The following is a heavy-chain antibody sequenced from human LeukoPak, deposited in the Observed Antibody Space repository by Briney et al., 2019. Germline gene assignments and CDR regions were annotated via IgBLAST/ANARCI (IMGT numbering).Heavy chain of an antibody. V-gene: IGHV3-48*03. CDR3: AIDNRVDGSFDY. Sequence: GGSLRLSCAASGFTLSTYEMNWVRQAPGRGLEWVSYISSSGSTIYYADSVKGRFTISRDNAKSSLYLQMNSLRAEDTAVYYCAIDNRVDGSFDYWGQGTLVTVSS. CDR2: ISSSGSTI. J-gene: IGHJ4*02. CDR1: GFTLSTYE. D-gene: IGHD5-12*01.